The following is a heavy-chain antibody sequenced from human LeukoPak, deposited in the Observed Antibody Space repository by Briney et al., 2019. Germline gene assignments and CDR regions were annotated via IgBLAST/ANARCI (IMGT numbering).Heavy chain of an antibody. CDR3: AKDGRFSDLDR. D-gene: IGHD2-15*01. Sequence: AGGSLRLSCVTSGFNFSSFVMNWVRQAPGKGLEWISSISGSGAIPYYTDSVKGRFTVSRDNSKNTFSLHMNSLRAEDTALYYCAKDGRFSDLDRWGQGTLVAVSS. J-gene: IGHJ5*02. CDR1: GFNFSSFV. CDR2: ISGSGAIP. V-gene: IGHV3-23*01.